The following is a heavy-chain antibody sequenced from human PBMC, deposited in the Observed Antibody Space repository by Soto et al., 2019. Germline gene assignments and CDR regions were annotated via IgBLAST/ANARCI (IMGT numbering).Heavy chain of an antibody. CDR3: ARGTGSKIGREWELIGFDY. V-gene: IGHV4-39*07. CDR2: INHSGST. J-gene: IGHJ4*02. Sequence: QVQLQESGPGLVKPSETLSLTCTVSGGSISSSSFYWGWIRQPPGGGLEWIGEINHSGSTNYNPSLKSRVTISVDTSKNQFSLKLSSVTAADTAVYYCARGTGSKIGREWELIGFDYWGQGTLVTVSS. D-gene: IGHD1-26*01. CDR1: GGSISSSSFY.